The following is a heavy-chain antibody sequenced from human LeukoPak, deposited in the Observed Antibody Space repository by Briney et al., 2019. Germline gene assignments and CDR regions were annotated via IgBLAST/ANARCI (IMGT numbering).Heavy chain of an antibody. CDR2: ISWNSGRI. J-gene: IGHJ5*02. Sequence: GGSLRLSCAASGFTFDDYAMHWVRQAPGKGLEWVTGISWNSGRIGYADSVQGRFTTSRDNAKNSLYLQMNSLSAEDTAVYYCAKDRLRFLEWSNWFDPWGQGTLVTVSS. V-gene: IGHV3-9*01. CDR1: GFTFDDYA. CDR3: AKDRLRFLEWSNWFDP. D-gene: IGHD3-3*01.